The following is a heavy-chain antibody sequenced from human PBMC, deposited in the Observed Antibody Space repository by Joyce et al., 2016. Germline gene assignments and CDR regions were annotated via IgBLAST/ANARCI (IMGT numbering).Heavy chain of an antibody. V-gene: IGHV3-53*01. J-gene: IGHJ4*02. CDR3: AATSGTYSFDY. CDR2: SYSGGNT. CDR1: GFTVSSNY. Sequence: EVQLVESGGGLIQPGGSLRLSCAASGFTVSSNYMSWVRQAPGKRLEWVSVSYSGGNTFYVDSVKGRFTISRDNSKNTLHLQMNRLRAEDTAVYYCAATSGTYSFDYWGQGTLVTVSS. D-gene: IGHD3-10*01.